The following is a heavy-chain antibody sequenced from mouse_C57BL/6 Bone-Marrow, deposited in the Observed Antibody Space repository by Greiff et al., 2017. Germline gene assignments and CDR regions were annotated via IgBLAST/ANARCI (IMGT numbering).Heavy chain of an antibody. V-gene: IGHV1-81*01. CDR2: IYPRSGNT. CDR1: GYTFTSYG. Sequence: VQLQQSGAELARPGASVKLSCKASGYTFTSYGISWVKQRTGQGLEWIGEIYPRSGNTYYNEKFKGKATLTADKSSSTAYMELRSLTSEDSAVYFCARGGKGAYGGQGTTLTVSS. J-gene: IGHJ2*01. D-gene: IGHD1-3*01. CDR3: ARGGKGAY.